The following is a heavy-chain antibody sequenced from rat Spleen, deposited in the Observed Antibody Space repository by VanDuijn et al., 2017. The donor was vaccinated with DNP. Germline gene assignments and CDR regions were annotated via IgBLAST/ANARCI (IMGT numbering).Heavy chain of an antibody. Sequence: QVQLKESGPGLVQPSETLSLTCTVSGFSLTSYNVHWVRQPPVKGLEWMGVMWSGGSTDYNSALKSRLSISRDTSKSQVFLKMNSLQTEDTATYYCARESRINYGGSSFDYWGQGVMVTVSS. V-gene: IGHV2-45*01. D-gene: IGHD1-11*01. J-gene: IGHJ2*01. CDR2: MWSGGST. CDR1: GFSLTSYN. CDR3: ARESRINYGGSSFDY.